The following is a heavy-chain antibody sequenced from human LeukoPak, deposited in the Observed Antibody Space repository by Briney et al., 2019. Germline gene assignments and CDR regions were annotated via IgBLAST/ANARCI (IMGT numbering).Heavy chain of an antibody. Sequence: GGSLRLSCAASGFSFSNYWMSWVRQAPGKGLEWVANINQDGSEKLYVDSVKGRFTVSRDNAKNSLYLLLNSLRADDTAVYYCARGDNGGTIFDYWGQGTLV. J-gene: IGHJ4*02. CDR1: GFSFSNYW. CDR2: INQDGSEK. V-gene: IGHV3-7*01. D-gene: IGHD2-8*01. CDR3: ARGDNGGTIFDY.